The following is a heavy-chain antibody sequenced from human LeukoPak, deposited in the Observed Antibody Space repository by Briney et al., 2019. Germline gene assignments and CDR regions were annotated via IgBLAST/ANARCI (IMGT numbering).Heavy chain of an antibody. D-gene: IGHD3-10*01. J-gene: IGHJ5*02. Sequence: GGSLRLSCAASGFTFSSYSMNWVRQAPGKGLEWVSSISGSSSYIYYADSVKGRFTISRHNAKNSLYLQMDSLRPEDTAVYYCAKDLLRDRWFGESWGQGTLVTVSS. V-gene: IGHV3-21*01. CDR1: GFTFSSYS. CDR3: AKDLLRDRWFGES. CDR2: ISGSSSYI.